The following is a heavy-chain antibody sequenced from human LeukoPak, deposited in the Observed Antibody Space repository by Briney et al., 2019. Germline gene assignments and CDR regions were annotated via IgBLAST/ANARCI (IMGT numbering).Heavy chain of an antibody. CDR2: ISGSGGST. V-gene: IGHV3-23*01. J-gene: IGHJ4*02. CDR3: ARGGYSYGLSDY. Sequence: GGSLRLSCAASGFTFSSYAMSWVRQAPGKGLEWVSAISGSGGSTYYADSVKGRFTISRDNAKNSLYLQMNSLRAEDTAVYYCARGGYSYGLSDYWGQGTLVTVSS. D-gene: IGHD5-18*01. CDR1: GFTFSSYA.